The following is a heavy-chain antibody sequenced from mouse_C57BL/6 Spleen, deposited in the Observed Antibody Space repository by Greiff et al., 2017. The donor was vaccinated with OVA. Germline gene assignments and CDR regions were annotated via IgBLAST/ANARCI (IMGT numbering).Heavy chain of an antibody. V-gene: IGHV1-82*01. Sequence: VMLVESGPELVKPGASVKISCKASGYAFSSSWMNWVKQRPGQGLEWIGRIYPGDGGTNYNGKFKGKATLTADKSSSTAYMQLSSLTSEDSAVYVCASSPDGSFSAIDYWGQGTSVTVSS. CDR1: GYAFSSSW. J-gene: IGHJ4*01. CDR2: IYPGDGGT. CDR3: ASSPDGSFSAIDY. D-gene: IGHD2-3*01.